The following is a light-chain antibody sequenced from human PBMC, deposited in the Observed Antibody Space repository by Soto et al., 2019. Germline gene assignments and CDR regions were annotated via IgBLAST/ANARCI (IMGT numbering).Light chain of an antibody. J-gene: IGKJ1*01. CDR3: QQRNSWPVT. CDR2: DAS. V-gene: IGKV3-11*01. Sequence: EIVLTQSPATLSLSPGERATLSCRASQSVSTYLAWYQQKPGQAPRLLIYDASSRATGIPARFSGSGSGTEFTLTISSLEPEDFAVYYCQQRNSWPVTFGQGTRVEI. CDR1: QSVSTY.